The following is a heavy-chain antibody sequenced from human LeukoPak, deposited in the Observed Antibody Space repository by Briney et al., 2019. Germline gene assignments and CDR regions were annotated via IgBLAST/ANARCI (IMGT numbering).Heavy chain of an antibody. CDR2: INPNSGGT. J-gene: IGHJ4*02. CDR1: GYTFTGYY. D-gene: IGHD3-10*01. CDR3: ARASMVRGVIPPYYFDY. V-gene: IGHV1-2*02. Sequence: ASVKVSCKASGYTFTGYYMHWVRQAPGQGLEWMGWINPNSGGTNYAQKFQGRVTMTRDTSISTAYMELSRLRSDDTAVYYCARASMVRGVIPPYYFDYWGQETLVTVSS.